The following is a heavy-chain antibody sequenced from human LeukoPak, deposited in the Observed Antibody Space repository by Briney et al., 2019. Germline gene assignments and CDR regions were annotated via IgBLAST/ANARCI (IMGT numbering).Heavy chain of an antibody. V-gene: IGHV3-21*01. CDR3: SRGYDLPYYYYGMDV. CDR1: GLTFSSYS. CDR2: ISSSSSYI. Sequence: GGSLRLSCAASGLTFSSYSMNWVRQAPGKGLEWVSSISSSSSYIYYADSVKGRFTISRDNAKNSLYLQMNSLRAEDTAVYYCSRGYDLPYYYYGMDVWGQGTTVTVSS. J-gene: IGHJ6*02. D-gene: IGHD5-12*01.